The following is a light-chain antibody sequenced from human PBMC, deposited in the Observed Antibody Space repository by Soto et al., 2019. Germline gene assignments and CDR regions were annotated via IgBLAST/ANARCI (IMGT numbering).Light chain of an antibody. CDR1: SSDVGGYNY. J-gene: IGLJ1*01. CDR3: SSYTSSNTYV. CDR2: EVS. V-gene: IGLV2-14*01. Sequence: QSALTQPASVSGSPGQSITISCTGTSSDVGGYNYVSSYQQYPGKAPKLMIYEVSNRPSGISNRFSGSKSGNTASLTISGLQAEDETDYYCSSYTSSNTYVFGTGTKLTVL.